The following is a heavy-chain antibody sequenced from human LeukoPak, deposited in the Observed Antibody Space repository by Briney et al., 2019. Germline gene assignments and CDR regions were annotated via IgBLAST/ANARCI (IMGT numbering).Heavy chain of an antibody. V-gene: IGHV4-59*12. CDR2: IYYSGST. D-gene: IGHD6-13*01. CDR1: GGSISSYY. J-gene: IGHJ5*02. CDR3: ARDYPPSSSWCSWFDP. Sequence: SETLSLTCTVSGGSISSYYWSWIRQPPGKGLEWIGYIYYSGSTNYNPSLKSRVTISVDTSKNQFSLKLSSVTAADTAVYYCARDYPPSSSWCSWFDPWGQGTLVTVSS.